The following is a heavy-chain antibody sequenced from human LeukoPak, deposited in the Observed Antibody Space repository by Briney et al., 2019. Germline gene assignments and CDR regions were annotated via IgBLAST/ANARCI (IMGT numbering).Heavy chain of an antibody. CDR2: INHSGST. CDR3: ARTATWIQRGFDP. CDR1: GGSFSGYY. J-gene: IGHJ5*02. D-gene: IGHD5-18*01. Sequence: PSETLSLTCAVYGGSFSGYYWSWIRQPPGEGLEWIGEINHSGSTNYNPSLKSRVTISVDTSKNQFSLKLSSVTAADTAVYYCARTATWIQRGFDPWGQGTLVTVSS. V-gene: IGHV4-34*01.